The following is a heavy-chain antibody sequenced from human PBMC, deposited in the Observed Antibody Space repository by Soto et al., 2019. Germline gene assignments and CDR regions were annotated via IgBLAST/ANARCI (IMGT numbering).Heavy chain of an antibody. CDR1: GGSFYDYF. CDR2: INHSGIT. CDR3: ARGRVGTTNWNWFGT. Sequence: SETLSLTCAVYGGSFYDYFWSWIRQTPGKGLEWIGEINHSGITEYNPSLKSRVTISVDTSKNHFSLRLSSVTAADTAVYYCARGRVGTTNWNWFGTWGQGPLVTVSA. V-gene: IGHV4-34*01. J-gene: IGHJ5*02. D-gene: IGHD1-26*01.